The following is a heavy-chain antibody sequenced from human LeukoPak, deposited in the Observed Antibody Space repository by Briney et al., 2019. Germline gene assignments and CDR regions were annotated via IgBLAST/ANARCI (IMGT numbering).Heavy chain of an antibody. CDR3: ARLAYSSSWYLDAFDI. Sequence: SETLSLTCTVSGGSISSYYWSWIRQPAGKGLEWIGRIYTSGSTNYNPSLKSRVTMSVDTSKNQFSLKLSSVTDADTAVYYCARLAYSSSWYLDAFDIWGQGTMVTVSS. D-gene: IGHD6-13*01. CDR2: IYTSGST. V-gene: IGHV4-4*07. J-gene: IGHJ3*02. CDR1: GGSISSYY.